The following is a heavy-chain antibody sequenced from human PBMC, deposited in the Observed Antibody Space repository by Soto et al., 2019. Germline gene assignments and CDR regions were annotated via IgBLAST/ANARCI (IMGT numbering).Heavy chain of an antibody. Sequence: GGSLRLSCAASGFTFSNAWMSWVRQAPGKGLEWVGRIKSKTDGGTTDYAAPVKGRFTISRDDSKNTLYLQMNSLKTEDTAVYYCTTDYPICSSTSCYEIYYYYYYMDVWGKGTTVTVSS. J-gene: IGHJ6*03. CDR1: GFTFSNAW. D-gene: IGHD2-2*01. CDR2: IKSKTDGGTT. V-gene: IGHV3-15*01. CDR3: TTDYPICSSTSCYEIYYYYYYMDV.